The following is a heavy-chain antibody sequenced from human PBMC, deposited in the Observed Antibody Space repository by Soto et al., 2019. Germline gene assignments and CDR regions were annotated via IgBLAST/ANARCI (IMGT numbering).Heavy chain of an antibody. CDR3: ARDRPITMVRGVIPKDYYYGMDV. Sequence: QVQLQESGPGLVKPSQTLSLTCTVSGGSISSGGYYWSWIRQHPGKGLEWIGYIYYSGSTYYNPSLERRVTISVDTSKNQFSLKLSSVTAADTAVYYCARDRPITMVRGVIPKDYYYGMDVWGQGTTVTVSS. CDR2: IYYSGST. V-gene: IGHV4-31*03. J-gene: IGHJ6*02. CDR1: GGSISSGGYY. D-gene: IGHD3-10*01.